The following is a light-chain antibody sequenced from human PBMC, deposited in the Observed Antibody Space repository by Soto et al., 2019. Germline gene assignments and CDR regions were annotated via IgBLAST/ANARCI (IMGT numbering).Light chain of an antibody. V-gene: IGKV3-15*01. CDR2: GAS. CDR1: QSINSN. J-gene: IGKJ5*01. CDR3: RQYSDSPIT. Sequence: EIVMIKKQAKLAVSGGSGYILSCRARQSINSNLAWYQQQPGQAPRPLIYGASTRATSVPDRFRGSGSGTDCTLSITGLQSDGVAVDFSRQYSDSPITDGRGTRLEIK.